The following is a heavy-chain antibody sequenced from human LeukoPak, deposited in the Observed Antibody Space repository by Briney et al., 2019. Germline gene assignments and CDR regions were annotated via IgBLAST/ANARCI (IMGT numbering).Heavy chain of an antibody. V-gene: IGHV3-33*01. CDR2: IWYDGSNK. D-gene: IGHD5-18*01. CDR3: ARDRGTAMSYFDY. J-gene: IGHJ4*02. CDR1: GFTFSSYG. Sequence: GGSLRLSCAASGFTFSSYGMHWVRQAPGKGLEWVAVIWYDGSNKYYADSVKGRFTISRDNSKNTLYLQMNSLRAEDTAVYYCARDRGTAMSYFDYWGRGTLVTVSS.